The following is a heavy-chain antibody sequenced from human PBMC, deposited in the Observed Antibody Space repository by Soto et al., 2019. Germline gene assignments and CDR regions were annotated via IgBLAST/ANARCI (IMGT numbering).Heavy chain of an antibody. J-gene: IGHJ5*02. V-gene: IGHV1-18*01. CDR2: ISAYNGNT. CDR3: ARALGGPGRGFDP. D-gene: IGHD1-1*01. Sequence: QVQLVQSGAEVKKPGASVKVSGKTSGYTFISYGISWVRQAPGQGLEWMGWISAYNGNTNYAQKVQGRVTMTTDTSTSTAYMEVRSLRSDDTAVYYCARALGGPGRGFDPWGQGTLVIVSS. CDR1: GYTFISYG.